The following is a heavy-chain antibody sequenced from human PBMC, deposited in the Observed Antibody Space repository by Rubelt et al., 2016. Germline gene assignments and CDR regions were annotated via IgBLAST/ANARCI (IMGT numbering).Heavy chain of an antibody. CDR1: GGSISSSSYY. J-gene: IGHJ4*02. Sequence: QLQLQESGPGLVKPSETLSLTCTVSGGSISSSSYYWSWIRQPPGKGLEWIGFIYHNGNNKYNPSLEGGVPMSVDGSKNQFSLGLSFMTAADTAVYYCARGFYDSRDGHSVPFEDWGQGTLVTVSS. CDR3: ARGFYDSRDGHSVPFED. D-gene: IGHD3-22*01. V-gene: IGHV4-61*05. CDR2: IYHNGNN.